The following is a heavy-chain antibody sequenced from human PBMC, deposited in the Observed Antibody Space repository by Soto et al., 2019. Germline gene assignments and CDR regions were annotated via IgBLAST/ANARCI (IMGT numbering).Heavy chain of an antibody. CDR2: ISWNSGSI. V-gene: IGHV3-9*01. CDR3: AKDSGYDKGLDY. Sequence: EVQLVESGGGLVQPGRSLRLSCAASGFTFDDYAMHWVRQAPGKGLEWVSGISWNSGSIGYADSVKGRFTISRDNAKNSPYLQMNTLRAEDTALYYCAKDSGYDKGLDYWDHGTLVTVSS. D-gene: IGHD5-12*01. CDR1: GFTFDDYA. J-gene: IGHJ4*01.